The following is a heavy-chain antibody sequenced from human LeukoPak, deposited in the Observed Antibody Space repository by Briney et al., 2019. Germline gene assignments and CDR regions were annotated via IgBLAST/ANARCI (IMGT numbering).Heavy chain of an antibody. CDR2: IYYSGST. D-gene: IGHD3-10*01. Sequence: SETLSLTCTVSGGSISSSSYYWDWIRQPPGKGLEWIGSIYYSGSTYYNPSLKSRVIISVDTSKNQFSLKLSSVTAADTAVYYCARPSGYGSGSYYGHDAFDIWGQGTMVTVSS. J-gene: IGHJ3*02. V-gene: IGHV4-39*01. CDR3: ARPSGYGSGSYYGHDAFDI. CDR1: GGSISSSSYY.